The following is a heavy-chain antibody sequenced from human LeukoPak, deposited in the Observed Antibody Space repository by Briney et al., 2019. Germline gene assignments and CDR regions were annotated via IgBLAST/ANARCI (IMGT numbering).Heavy chain of an antibody. J-gene: IGHJ4*02. CDR1: GGSISSSSYY. CDR2: IYYSGST. D-gene: IGHD3-16*01. V-gene: IGHV4-39*07. CDR3: TRGAGWLIDY. Sequence: SETLSLTCTVSGGSISSSSYYWGWIRQPPGKGLEWIGSIYYSGSTYYNPSLKSRVTISADTSENHFSLKLNSVTTADTAVYYCTRGAGWLIDYWGQGILVTVSS.